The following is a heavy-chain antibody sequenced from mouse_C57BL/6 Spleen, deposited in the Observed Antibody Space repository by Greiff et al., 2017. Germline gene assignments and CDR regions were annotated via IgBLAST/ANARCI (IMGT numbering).Heavy chain of an antibody. CDR2: INPNYGTT. V-gene: IGHV1-39*01. J-gene: IGHJ4*01. Sequence: VQLQQSGPELVKPGASVKISCKASGYSFTDYNMNWVKQSNGKSLEWIGVINPNYGTTSYNQKFKGKATVTVDQSYSTAYMQLNSLTSADSAVYYCARVRAYDGYYDYAMGYWGQGTSVTVSS. CDR3: ARVRAYDGYYDYAMGY. D-gene: IGHD2-3*01. CDR1: GYSFTDYN.